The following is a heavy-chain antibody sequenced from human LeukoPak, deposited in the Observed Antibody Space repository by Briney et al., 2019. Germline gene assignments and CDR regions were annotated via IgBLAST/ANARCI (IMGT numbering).Heavy chain of an antibody. Sequence: LSLTCTVSGGSISSSSYYWGWIRQAPGKGLEWVSYISSSGTNIYYADSVKGRFTISRDNAKNSLYLQMNSLRAEDTAVYYCARRATTERGYSYGLDYWGQGTLVTVSS. CDR3: ARRATTERGYSYGLDY. D-gene: IGHD5-18*01. J-gene: IGHJ4*02. V-gene: IGHV3-11*04. CDR2: ISSSGTNI. CDR1: GGSISSSSYY.